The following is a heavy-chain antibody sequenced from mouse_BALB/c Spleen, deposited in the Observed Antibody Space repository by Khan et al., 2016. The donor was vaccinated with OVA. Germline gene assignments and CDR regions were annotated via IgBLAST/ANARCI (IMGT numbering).Heavy chain of an antibody. D-gene: IGHD1-1*01. CDR2: IYPGTGST. CDR3: ARGAITSHAMDY. J-gene: IGHJ4*01. Sequence: QVQLKQSGAELVRPGASVKLSCKTSGYIFTSYWIHWVKQRSGQGLEWIARIYPGTGSTYHNENFKGKATLTADKSSTTAYMQRSSLKSEDSADYFRARGAITSHAMDYWGQGTSVTVSS. CDR1: GYIFTSYW. V-gene: IGHV1-76*01.